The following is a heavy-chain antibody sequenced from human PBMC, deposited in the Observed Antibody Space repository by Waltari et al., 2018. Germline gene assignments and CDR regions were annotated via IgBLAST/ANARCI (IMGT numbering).Heavy chain of an antibody. CDR1: GYSISRGYY. D-gene: IGHD3-22*01. CDR3: ASYTTTLLPLDY. Sequence: QVQLQESGPGLVKPSETLSLTCTVSGYSISRGYYWGWIRQCPGKGLEWIGSIYHTMSTYYNPSLKSRVTISVDTSKNQFSLKLNSVTAADTAVYYCASYTTTLLPLDYWGQGILVTVSS. J-gene: IGHJ4*02. CDR2: IYHTMST. V-gene: IGHV4-38-2*02.